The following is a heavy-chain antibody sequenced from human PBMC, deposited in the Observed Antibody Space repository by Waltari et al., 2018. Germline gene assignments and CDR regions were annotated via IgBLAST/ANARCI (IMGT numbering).Heavy chain of an antibody. Sequence: QVQLVQSGAEVQKPGASVQVSCKASGYPFTSYAMHSVRQAPGQRLEWMGWINAGNGNTKYSQKFQGRVTITRDTSASTAYMELSSLRSEDTAVYYCARDEEDSSGWSDAFDIWGQGTMVTVSS. V-gene: IGHV1-3*01. CDR2: INAGNGNT. J-gene: IGHJ3*02. CDR1: GYPFTSYA. D-gene: IGHD6-19*01. CDR3: ARDEEDSSGWSDAFDI.